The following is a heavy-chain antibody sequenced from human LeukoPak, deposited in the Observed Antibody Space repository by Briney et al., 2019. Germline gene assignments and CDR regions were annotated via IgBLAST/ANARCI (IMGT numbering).Heavy chain of an antibody. CDR2: INHSGST. CDR1: GGSFSGYY. CDR3: ARGRLRAALDY. J-gene: IGHJ4*02. D-gene: IGHD6-13*01. Sequence: PSETLSLTCAVYGGSFSGYYWSWIRQPPGEGLEWIGEINHSGSTNYNPSLKSRVTISVDTSKNQFSLKLSSVTAADTAVYYCARGRLRAALDYWGQGTLVTVSS. V-gene: IGHV4-34*01.